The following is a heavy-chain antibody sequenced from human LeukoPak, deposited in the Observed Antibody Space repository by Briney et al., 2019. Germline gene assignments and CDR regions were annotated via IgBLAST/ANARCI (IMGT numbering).Heavy chain of an antibody. CDR1: GFTFSSYS. CDR2: ISSSSSTI. CDR3: ARDLWPDY. J-gene: IGHJ4*02. V-gene: IGHV3-48*01. Sequence: GGSLRLSCAASGFTFSSYSMNWVRQAPGKGLEWVSYISSSSSTIYYADSVKGRFTISRDNAKNSLYLQMNSLRAEDTAVYYCARDLWPDYWGRGTLVTVSS.